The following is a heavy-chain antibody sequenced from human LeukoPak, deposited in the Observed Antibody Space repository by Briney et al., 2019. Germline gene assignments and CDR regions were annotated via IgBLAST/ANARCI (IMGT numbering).Heavy chain of an antibody. Sequence: SETLSLTCTVSGGSINSFYWGWIRQPPGKGLEWIGYIYYSGSTNYNPSLKSRVTISVDTSKNQFSLKLSSVTAADTAVYYCARDSPRDTNAFDIWGQGTMVTVSS. CDR1: GGSINSFY. J-gene: IGHJ3*02. D-gene: IGHD5-18*01. CDR2: IYYSGST. V-gene: IGHV4-59*12. CDR3: ARDSPRDTNAFDI.